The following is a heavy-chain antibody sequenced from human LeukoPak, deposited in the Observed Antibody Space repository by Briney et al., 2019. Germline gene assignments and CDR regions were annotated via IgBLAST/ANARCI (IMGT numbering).Heavy chain of an antibody. J-gene: IGHJ6*03. CDR1: GGTFSSYA. V-gene: IGHV1-69*05. D-gene: IGHD2-2*01. CDR3: ARVAERIVVVPAARRSSYYMDV. Sequence: ASVKVSCKASGGTFSSYAISWVRQAPGQGLEWMGGIIPIFGTANYAQKFQGRATITTDESTSTAYMELSSLRSEDTAVYYCARVAERIVVVPAARRSSYYMDVWGKGTTVTVSS. CDR2: IIPIFGTA.